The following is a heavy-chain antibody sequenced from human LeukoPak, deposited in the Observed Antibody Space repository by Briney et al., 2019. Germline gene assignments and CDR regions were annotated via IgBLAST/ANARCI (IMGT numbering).Heavy chain of an antibody. CDR2: ISAHNGNA. CDR3: ARDLERYYDLEGRSGY. CDR1: GYTLTELS. D-gene: IGHD3-3*01. J-gene: IGHJ4*02. Sequence: ASVKVSCKVSGYTLTELSMHWVRQAPGKGLEWMGRISAHNGNANYAQKFQGRVTMTTDTLATTAYMELRSLRSDDTAVYYCARDLERYYDLEGRSGYWGQGTLVTVSS. V-gene: IGHV1-18*01.